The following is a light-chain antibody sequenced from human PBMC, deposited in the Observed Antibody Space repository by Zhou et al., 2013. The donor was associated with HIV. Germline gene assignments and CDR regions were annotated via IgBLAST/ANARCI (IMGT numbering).Light chain of an antibody. CDR3: QQFNSYPFT. CDR1: QGISNS. CDR2: AAS. V-gene: IGKV1-NL1*01. Sequence: DIQMTQSPSSLSASVGDRVTISCRASQGISNSLAWYQRKPGKAPKLLLFAASRLEGGVPSRFSGSGSGTEFTLTIGSLQPDDSGTYYCQQFNSYPFTFGPGTKVDIK. J-gene: IGKJ3*01.